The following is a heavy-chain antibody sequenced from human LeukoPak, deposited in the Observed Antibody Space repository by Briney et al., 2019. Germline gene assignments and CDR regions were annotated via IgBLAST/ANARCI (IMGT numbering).Heavy chain of an antibody. V-gene: IGHV4-59*01. D-gene: IGHD1-26*01. CDR3: ARAGIVGATTGDFDY. CDR2: IYYSGST. J-gene: IGHJ4*02. Sequence: SETLSLTCTVSGGSMSSYFWSWIRQPPGKGLEWIGYIYYSGSTNYNPSPKSRVTISVDTSKNQFSLKLSSVTAADTAVYYCARAGIVGATTGDFDYWGQGTLVTVSS. CDR1: GGSMSSYF.